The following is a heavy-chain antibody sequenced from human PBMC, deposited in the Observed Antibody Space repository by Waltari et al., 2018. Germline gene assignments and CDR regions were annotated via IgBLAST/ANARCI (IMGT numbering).Heavy chain of an antibody. CDR3: ARQESIMITFGGVIDL. V-gene: IGHV4-39*01. D-gene: IGHD3-16*01. CDR2: IYYSGST. J-gene: IGHJ5*02. CDR1: GGSISSSSYY. Sequence: QLQLQESGPGLLKPSETLSLTCTVSGGSISSSSYYWGWIRQPPGKGLEWIGSIYYSGSTYYNPSLKSRVTISVDTSKNQFSLKLSSVTAADTAVYYCARQESIMITFGGVIDLWGQGTLVTVSS.